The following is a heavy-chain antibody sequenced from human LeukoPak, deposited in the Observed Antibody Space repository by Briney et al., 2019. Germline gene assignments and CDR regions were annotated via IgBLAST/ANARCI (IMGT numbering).Heavy chain of an antibody. CDR2: IIPMFGTA. V-gene: IGHV1-69*05. Sequence: SVKVSCKASGGTFSSYAISWVRQAPGQGLEWMGGIIPMFGTANYAQKFQGRVTITTDESTSTAYMELSSLRSEDTAVYYCARSSGTAMVLIYWGQGTLVTVSS. D-gene: IGHD5-18*01. CDR1: GGTFSSYA. J-gene: IGHJ4*02. CDR3: ARSSGTAMVLIY.